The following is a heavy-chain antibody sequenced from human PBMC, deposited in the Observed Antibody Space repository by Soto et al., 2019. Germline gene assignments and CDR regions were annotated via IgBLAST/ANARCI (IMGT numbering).Heavy chain of an antibody. V-gene: IGHV3-64*01. J-gene: IGHJ6*02. D-gene: IGHD6-19*01. CDR2: ISSNGGST. CDR3: ARDVYSGWYMENYYYGMDV. Sequence: EVQLVESGGGLVQPGGSLRLSCAASGFTFSSYAMHWVRQAPGKGLEYVSAISSNGGSTYYANSVKGRFTISRDNSKNTLYLQMGSLRAEDMAVYYCARDVYSGWYMENYYYGMDVWGQGNTVTVSS. CDR1: GFTFSSYA.